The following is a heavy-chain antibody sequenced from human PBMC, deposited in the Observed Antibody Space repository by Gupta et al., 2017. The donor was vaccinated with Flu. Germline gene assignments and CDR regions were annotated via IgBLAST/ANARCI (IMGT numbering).Heavy chain of an antibody. D-gene: IGHD3-22*01. Sequence: EVQLVESGGGLIQPGGSLRLSCTASGFTVSSNYMSWVRQAPGKGLEWVSLFYSADTTYYADSVRGRFTISRDNSKNTLFLQMNGLRAEDTAVYYCARVEGYYDEAAINYYYYYMDVWGKGTTVTVSS. CDR3: ARVEGYYDEAAINYYYYYMDV. J-gene: IGHJ6*03. CDR1: GFTVSSNY. CDR2: FYSADTT. V-gene: IGHV3-53*01.